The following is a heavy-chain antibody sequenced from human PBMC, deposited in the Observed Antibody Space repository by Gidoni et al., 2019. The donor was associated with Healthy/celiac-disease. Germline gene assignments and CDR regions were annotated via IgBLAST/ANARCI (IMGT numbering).Heavy chain of an antibody. Sequence: QLQLQESGPGLVKPSETLSLTCTVSGGSFSSRSYYGGWFRSPPWKGLEWIGSIYYSGSTYYNPSLKRRVTISGDTSKNQFSLKLSSVTAADTAVYYCARIKAAATIWFDPWGQGTLVTVSS. V-gene: IGHV4-39*01. CDR1: GGSFSSRSYY. CDR3: ARIKAAATIWFDP. CDR2: IYYSGST. J-gene: IGHJ5*02. D-gene: IGHD6-13*01.